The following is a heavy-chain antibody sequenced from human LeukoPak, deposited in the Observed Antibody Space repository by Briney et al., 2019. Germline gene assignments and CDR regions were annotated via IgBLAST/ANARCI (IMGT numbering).Heavy chain of an antibody. CDR3: AKEFLSEAVAYFDY. CDR1: GFTFSSYG. D-gene: IGHD6-19*01. Sequence: GGSLRLSCAAPGFTFSSYGMHWVRQAPGKGLEWVAVISYDGSNKYYADSVKGRFTISRDNSKNTLYLQMNSLRAEDTAVYYCAKEFLSEAVAYFDYWGQGTLVTVSS. V-gene: IGHV3-30*18. CDR2: ISYDGSNK. J-gene: IGHJ4*02.